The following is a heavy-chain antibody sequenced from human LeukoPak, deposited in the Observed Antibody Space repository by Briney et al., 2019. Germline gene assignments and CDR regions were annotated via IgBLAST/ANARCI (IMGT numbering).Heavy chain of an antibody. J-gene: IGHJ6*02. Sequence: SETLSLTCAVYGGSFSGYYWSWIRQPPGKGLEWIGEINHSGSTNYNPSLKSRVTISVDTSKNQFSLKLSSVTAADTAVYYCARVNSIFGVVSYYYYGMDVWGQGTTVTVSS. CDR1: GGSFSGYY. D-gene: IGHD3-3*01. CDR2: INHSGST. CDR3: ARVNSIFGVVSYYYYGMDV. V-gene: IGHV4-34*01.